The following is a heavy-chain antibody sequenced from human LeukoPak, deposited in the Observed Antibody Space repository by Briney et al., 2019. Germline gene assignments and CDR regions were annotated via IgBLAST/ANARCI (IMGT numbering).Heavy chain of an antibody. CDR3: AKGDDILTGYLSYFVY. CDR1: GFTFRTYA. Sequence: GGSLRLSCAASGFTFRTYAMNWVRQAPGKGLEWVSGISGSGDNTYYADSVKGRYTIPRDNSKNTLYLQMNSLRAEDTAVYYCAKGDDILTGYLSYFVYWGQGTLVTVSS. V-gene: IGHV3-23*01. CDR2: ISGSGDNT. D-gene: IGHD3-9*01. J-gene: IGHJ4*02.